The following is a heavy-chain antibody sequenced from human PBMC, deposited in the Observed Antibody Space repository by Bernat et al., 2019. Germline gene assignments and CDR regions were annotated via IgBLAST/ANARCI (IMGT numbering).Heavy chain of an antibody. J-gene: IGHJ4*02. Sequence: EVQLVQSGAEVKKPGESLKISCKGSGYSFTSYWIAWVRQMPGKGLEWMGIIYPGVSDTNYSPPFQGQVTTAADNSITTASLQWSSLKASDTAMYYCARLSDYDTRGSDFDYWGQGTLVTVSS. V-gene: IGHV5-51*01. CDR2: IYPGVSDT. D-gene: IGHD3-22*01. CDR1: GYSFTSYW. CDR3: ARLSDYDTRGSDFDY.